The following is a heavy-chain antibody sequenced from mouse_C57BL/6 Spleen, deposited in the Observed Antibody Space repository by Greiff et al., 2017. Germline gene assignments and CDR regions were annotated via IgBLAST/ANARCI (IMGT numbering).Heavy chain of an antibody. CDR3: SRGTDYGNNEAWLAY. Sequence: QVQLQQSGAELARPGASVKLSCKASGYTFTSYGISWVKQRTGQGLEWIGEIYPRGSNTYYNEKFKGKATLTADKSSSTAYMQLRRLTSEDSAVDVCSRGTDYGNNEAWLAYWGQGTSVTVSA. V-gene: IGHV1-81*01. CDR2: IYPRGSNT. CDR1: GYTFTSYG. D-gene: IGHD1-1*01. J-gene: IGHJ3*01.